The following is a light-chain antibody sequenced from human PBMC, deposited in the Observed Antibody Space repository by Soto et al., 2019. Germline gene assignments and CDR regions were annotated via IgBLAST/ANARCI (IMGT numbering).Light chain of an antibody. J-gene: IGLJ2*01. CDR3: GTWYSSLSAVV. CDR2: DNN. V-gene: IGLV1-51*01. CDR1: SSNIGNNY. Sequence: QSVLTQPPSVSAAPGQKVTISCSGSSSNIGNNYVSWYQQLPGTAPKLLIYDNNKRPSGIPDRFSGSKSGTSATLVITGLQTGDEADYYCGTWYSSLSAVVFGGGTKLTVL.